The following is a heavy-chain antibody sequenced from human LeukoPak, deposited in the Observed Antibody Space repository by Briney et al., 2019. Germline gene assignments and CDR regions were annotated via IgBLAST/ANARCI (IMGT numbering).Heavy chain of an antibody. V-gene: IGHV4-38-2*01. J-gene: IGHJ4*02. CDR2: IYHSGST. D-gene: IGHD3-22*01. Sequence: SETLSLTCAVSGYSISSGYFWGWIRQSPGKGLEWIGSIYHSGSTYYNPSLKSRVTMSVDTSENQFSLKLSSVTAADTAVYYCTGKYYYDSSGYYYVDYWGQGTLVTVSS. CDR3: TGKYYYDSSGYYYVDY. CDR1: GYSISSGYF.